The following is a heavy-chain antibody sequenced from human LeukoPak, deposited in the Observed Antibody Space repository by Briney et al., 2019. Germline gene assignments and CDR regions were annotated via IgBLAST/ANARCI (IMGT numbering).Heavy chain of an antibody. CDR3: ARDQPPPTFYDSSGFYMDV. V-gene: IGHV3-21*01. J-gene: IGHJ6*03. Sequence: GGSLRLSCAASGFTFSSYSMNWVRQAPGKGLEWVSSISSSSSYIYYADSVKGRFTISRDNAKNSLYLQMNSLRAEDTAVYYCARDQPPPTFYDSSGFYMDVWGKGTTVTVSS. CDR1: GFTFSSYS. CDR2: ISSSSSYI. D-gene: IGHD3-22*01.